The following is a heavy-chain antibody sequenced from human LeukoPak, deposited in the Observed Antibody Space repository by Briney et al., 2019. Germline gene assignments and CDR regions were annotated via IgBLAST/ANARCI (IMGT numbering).Heavy chain of an antibody. CDR3: ARTTYYGSGSYIPYYYYYMDV. V-gene: IGHV3-48*04. J-gene: IGHJ6*03. Sequence: GGSLRLSCAASGFTFSSYSMNWVRQAPGKGLEWVSYISGSGSTIYYADSVKGRFTISRDNAKNSLYLQMNSLRAEDTAVYYCARTTYYGSGSYIPYYYYYMDVWGKGTTVTISS. CDR2: ISGSGSTI. CDR1: GFTFSSYS. D-gene: IGHD3-10*01.